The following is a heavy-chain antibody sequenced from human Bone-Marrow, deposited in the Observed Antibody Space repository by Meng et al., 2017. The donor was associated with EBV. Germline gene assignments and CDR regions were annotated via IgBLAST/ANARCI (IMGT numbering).Heavy chain of an antibody. CDR1: GGTFRSDA. V-gene: IGHV1-69*01. CDR2: LIPMSDAP. D-gene: IGHD3-10*01. Sequence: QGQVVQSGAEVKKPGSSVKVSGRTSGGTFRSDAVSWVRQAPGQGLEWMGGLIPMSDAPHYAQKFQGRVTITADESTSTHYMDLSGLRSDDTALYYCASESGRGFTPDYWGQGTLVTVSS. J-gene: IGHJ4*02. CDR3: ASESGRGFTPDY.